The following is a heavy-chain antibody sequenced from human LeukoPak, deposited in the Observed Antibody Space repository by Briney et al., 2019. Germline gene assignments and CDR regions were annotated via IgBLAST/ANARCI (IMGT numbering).Heavy chain of an antibody. D-gene: IGHD3-22*01. V-gene: IGHV1-8*01. CDR2: MNPNSGNT. Sequence: GASVKVSCKASGYTFTSYGINWVRQAPGQGLEWMGWMNPNSGNTGYAQKFQGRVTMTRNTSISTAYMELSSLRSEDTAVYYCARAPYYYDSSSYYYYFDYWGEGTLVTVSS. CDR3: ARAPYYYDSSSYYYYFDY. CDR1: GYTFTSYG. J-gene: IGHJ4*02.